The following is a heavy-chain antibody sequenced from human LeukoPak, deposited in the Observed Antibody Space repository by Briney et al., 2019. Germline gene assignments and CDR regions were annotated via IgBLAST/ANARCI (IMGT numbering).Heavy chain of an antibody. Sequence: PGGSLRLSCAASRFTFSSYAMNWVRQAPGKGLEWVSATSGSGDSTYYADSVKGRFTISRDNSKNTLHLQMNSLRAEDTAVYYCAKALYSGSYLYYFDYWGQGTLVTVSS. CDR3: AKALYSGSYLYYFDY. CDR2: TSGSGDST. J-gene: IGHJ4*02. D-gene: IGHD1-26*01. V-gene: IGHV3-23*01. CDR1: RFTFSSYA.